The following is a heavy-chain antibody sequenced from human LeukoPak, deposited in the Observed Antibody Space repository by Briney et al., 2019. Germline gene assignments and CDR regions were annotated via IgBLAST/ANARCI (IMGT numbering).Heavy chain of an antibody. CDR3: AKRTTSSSGFDY. D-gene: IGHD2-2*01. Sequence: GGSLRLSCAASGFTFRNYAMSWVRQAPGKGLEWVSGITKGGTTYYADSVKGRFTISRDNSKNTLHLQITSLRTEDTALYHCAKRTTSSSGFDYWGQGTLVTVSS. CDR1: GFTFRNYA. J-gene: IGHJ4*02. CDR2: ITKGGTT. V-gene: IGHV3-23*01.